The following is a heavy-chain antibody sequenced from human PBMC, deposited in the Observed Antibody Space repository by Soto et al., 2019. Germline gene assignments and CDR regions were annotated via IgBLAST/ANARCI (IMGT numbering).Heavy chain of an antibody. D-gene: IGHD5-12*01. J-gene: IGHJ5*02. CDR3: ARDPGAHIVATGTWFDP. V-gene: IGHV4-4*02. CDR1: SGSISSSNW. Sequence: SETLSLTCAVSSGSISSSNWWSWVRQPPGKGLEWIGEIYHSGSTNYNPSLKSRVTISVDKSKNQFSLKLSSVTAADTAVYYCARDPGAHIVATGTWFDPWGQGTLVTVSS. CDR2: IYHSGST.